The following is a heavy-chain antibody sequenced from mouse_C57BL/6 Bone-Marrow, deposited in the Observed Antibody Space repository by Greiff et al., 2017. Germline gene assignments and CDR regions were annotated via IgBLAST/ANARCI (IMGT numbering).Heavy chain of an antibody. J-gene: IGHJ4*01. D-gene: IGHD2-3*01. V-gene: IGHV1-69*01. CDR2: IDPSDSYT. CDR1: GYTFTSYW. Sequence: QVQLQQPGAELVMPGASVKLSCKASGYTFTSYWMHWVKQRPGQGLEWIGEIDPSDSYTNYNQKFKGKSTLTVDKSSSTAYMQLSSLTSEDSAVYYCARGVLSNAWGQGTSVTVSS. CDR3: ARGVLSNA.